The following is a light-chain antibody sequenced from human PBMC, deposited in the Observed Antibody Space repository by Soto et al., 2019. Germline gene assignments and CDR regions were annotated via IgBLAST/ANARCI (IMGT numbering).Light chain of an antibody. CDR3: SSYTSTNTLV. CDR1: SSDVGGYNY. J-gene: IGLJ3*02. V-gene: IGLV2-14*01. CDR2: EVS. Sequence: QSALTQPASVSGSPGQSITISCTGTSSDVGGYNYVSWFQQHPGKAPQLMIYEVSDRPSGVSNRFSGSKCGITASLTISGLQAEDEADYYCSSYTSTNTLVFGGGTQLTVL.